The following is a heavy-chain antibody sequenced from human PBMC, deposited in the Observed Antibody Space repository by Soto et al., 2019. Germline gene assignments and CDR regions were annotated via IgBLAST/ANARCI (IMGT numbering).Heavy chain of an antibody. D-gene: IGHD2-8*01. J-gene: IGHJ6*02. Sequence: GGSLRLSCAASGFTFSSYAMHWVRQAPGKGLGWVAVISYDGSNKYYADSVKGRFTISRDNSKNTLYLQMNSLRAEDTAVYYCARGMVYAILRIYYYYGMDVWGQGTTVTVSS. CDR1: GFTFSSYA. CDR3: ARGMVYAILRIYYYYGMDV. V-gene: IGHV3-30-3*01. CDR2: ISYDGSNK.